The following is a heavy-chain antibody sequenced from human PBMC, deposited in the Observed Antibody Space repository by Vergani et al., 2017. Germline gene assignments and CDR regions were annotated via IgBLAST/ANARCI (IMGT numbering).Heavy chain of an antibody. J-gene: IGHJ4*02. Sequence: EVQLVESGGGLVQPGRSLRLSCAASGFTFDDYAMSWVRQAPGKGLEWVSAISGSGGSTYYADSVKGRFTISRDNSKNTLYLQMNSLRAEDTAVYYCAKVYCSSTSCQYFDYWGQGTLVTVSS. CDR3: AKVYCSSTSCQYFDY. CDR1: GFTFDDYA. D-gene: IGHD2-2*01. CDR2: ISGSGGST. V-gene: IGHV3-23*04.